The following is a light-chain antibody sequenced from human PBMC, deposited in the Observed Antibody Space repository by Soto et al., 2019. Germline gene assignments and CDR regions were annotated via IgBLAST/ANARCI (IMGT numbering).Light chain of an antibody. J-gene: IGLJ1*01. CDR1: SGHSSYA. CDR2: LNSDGSH. Sequence: QPVLTQSPSASASXGXSXKLTCTLSSGHSSYAIAWRQQQPEKGPRYLLKLNSDGSHSKGDGIPDRFSGSSSGAERYLIISSLQSEDEADYYCQTWGTGIHVFGTGTKVTVL. CDR3: QTWGTGIHV. V-gene: IGLV4-69*01.